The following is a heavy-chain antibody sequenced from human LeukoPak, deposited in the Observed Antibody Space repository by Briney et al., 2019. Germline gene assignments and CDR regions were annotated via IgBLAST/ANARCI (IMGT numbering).Heavy chain of an antibody. D-gene: IGHD3-10*01. CDR1: GFTFSSYS. V-gene: IGHV3-21*01. CDR2: ISSSSSYI. Sequence: GGSLRLSCAASGFTFSSYSMNWVRQAPGKGLEWVSSISSSSSYIYYADSVKGRFTISRDNAKNSLYLQMNSLRAEDTAVYYCARDKSRTMVRGVIRTYYFDYWGQGTLATVSS. J-gene: IGHJ4*02. CDR3: ARDKSRTMVRGVIRTYYFDY.